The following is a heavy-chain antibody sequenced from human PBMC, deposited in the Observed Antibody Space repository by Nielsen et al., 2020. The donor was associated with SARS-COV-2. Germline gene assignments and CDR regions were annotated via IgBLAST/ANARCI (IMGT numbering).Heavy chain of an antibody. CDR1: GFIFSDYY. CDR2: ISSTGYT. CDR3: AREGRKLPLDY. Sequence: GESLKISYAASGFIFSDYYMSWVRQAPGKGLEWVSYISSTGYTNYADSVRGRFTISRDNAKNSLYLQMNALRAEDTAVYYCAREGRKLPLDYWGQGTLVTVSS. V-gene: IGHV3-11*05. J-gene: IGHJ4*02. D-gene: IGHD3-3*01.